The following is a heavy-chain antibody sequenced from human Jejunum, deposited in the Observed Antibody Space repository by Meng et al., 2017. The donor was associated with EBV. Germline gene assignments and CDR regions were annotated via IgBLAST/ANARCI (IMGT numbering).Heavy chain of an antibody. Sequence: QVQLVQSGAEVKKPGASVKVSCKASGYDFINFGISWVRQAPGQGLEWMGWISVYRGNTNYAQRFQDRVTLTTNTSTSTVYMELRSLTSDDTAVYYCARDRSNSDYWGQGTLVTVSS. CDR2: ISVYRGNT. V-gene: IGHV1-18*01. CDR3: ARDRSNSDY. D-gene: IGHD5-24*01. J-gene: IGHJ4*02. CDR1: GYDFINFG.